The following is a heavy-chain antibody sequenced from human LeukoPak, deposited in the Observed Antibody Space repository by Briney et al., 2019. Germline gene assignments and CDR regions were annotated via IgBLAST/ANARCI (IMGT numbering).Heavy chain of an antibody. CDR1: GYTFTSYD. D-gene: IGHD6-19*01. CDR2: MNPHSDNT. V-gene: IGHV1-8*01. CDR3: ARSPMSSGLDY. J-gene: IGHJ4*02. Sequence: GASVKVSCKASGYTFTSYDINWVRQATGQELVWMGWMNPHSDNTAYAQKFQGRVTMTTDTSTSTAYMELRSLRSDDTAVYYCARSPMSSGLDYWGQGTLVTVSS.